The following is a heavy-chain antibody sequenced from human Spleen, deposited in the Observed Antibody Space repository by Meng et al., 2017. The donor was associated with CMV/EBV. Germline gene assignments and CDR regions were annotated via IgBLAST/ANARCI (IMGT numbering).Heavy chain of an antibody. Sequence: GESLKISCAASGFTVSSNYMSWVRQAPGKGLEWVSVIYSGGSTYYADSVKGRFTISRDNSKNTVYLQMNSLRGEDTAVYYCARGIAQNWFDPWGQGTLVTVSS. CDR1: GFTVSSNY. D-gene: IGHD6-13*01. J-gene: IGHJ5*02. CDR2: IYSGGST. V-gene: IGHV3-66*02. CDR3: ARGIAQNWFDP.